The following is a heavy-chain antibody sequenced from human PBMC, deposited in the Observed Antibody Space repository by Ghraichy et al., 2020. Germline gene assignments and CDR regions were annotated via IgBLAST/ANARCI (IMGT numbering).Heavy chain of an antibody. D-gene: IGHD3-16*01. CDR3: AKDLGPESVGPLGD. Sequence: GGSLRLSCATSGFTFSSYAMSWVRQAPGKGLEWVSAISGSGGSTYYADSVKGRFTISRDNSKNTLYLQMNSLRAEDTAVYYCAKDLGPESVGPLGDWGQGTLVTVSS. CDR1: GFTFSSYA. CDR2: ISGSGGST. J-gene: IGHJ4*02. V-gene: IGHV3-23*01.